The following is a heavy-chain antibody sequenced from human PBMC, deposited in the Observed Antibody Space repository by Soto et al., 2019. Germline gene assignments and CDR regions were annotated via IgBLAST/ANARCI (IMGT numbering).Heavy chain of an antibody. V-gene: IGHV1-69*12. CDR3: VRVVAIPGYPDN. CDR2: IVPIVDTS. CDR1: GGTFSSYA. D-gene: IGHD5-12*01. Sequence: QVQLVQSGAEVRQPASSVKVSCKTSGGTFSSYAISWVRQAPGQGLEWMGGIVPIVDTSTYAQKFQGRVTITADESTITVYMELSSLRSDDMAVYYCVRVVAIPGYPDNWGQGTLVTVSS. J-gene: IGHJ4*02.